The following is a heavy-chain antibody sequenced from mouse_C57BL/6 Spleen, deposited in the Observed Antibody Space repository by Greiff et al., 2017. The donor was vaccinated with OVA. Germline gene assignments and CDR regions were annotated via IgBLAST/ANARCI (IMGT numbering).Heavy chain of an antibody. Sequence: EVKVVESGGGLVKPGGSLKLSCAASGFTFSDYGMHWVSQAPEKGLEWVAYISSGSSNIYYADTVKGRFTISRDNAKNTLFLQLTSLRSEDKALYYGARVPGRNYGCSSPFAYWGQGTLGTVSA. J-gene: IGHJ3*01. V-gene: IGHV5-17*01. CDR1: GFTFSDYG. CDR2: ISSGSSNI. CDR3: ARVPGRNYGCSSPFAY. D-gene: IGHD1-1*01.